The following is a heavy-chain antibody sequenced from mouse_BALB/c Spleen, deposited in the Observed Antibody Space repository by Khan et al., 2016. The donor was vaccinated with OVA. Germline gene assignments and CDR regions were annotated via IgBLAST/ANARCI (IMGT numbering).Heavy chain of an antibody. Sequence: QVQLQQSGAELVKPGASVRLSCKASGYTFTSYYLYWVKQRPGQGPEWIGDINPSSGGTNFNEKFKSKATLTVDKSSSTAYIQLNSLTSEDSAVYYCSRSGYGSFAYWGQGTLVTVSA. CDR2: INPSSGGT. J-gene: IGHJ3*01. V-gene: IGHV1S81*02. D-gene: IGHD2-2*01. CDR1: GYTFTSYY. CDR3: SRSGYGSFAY.